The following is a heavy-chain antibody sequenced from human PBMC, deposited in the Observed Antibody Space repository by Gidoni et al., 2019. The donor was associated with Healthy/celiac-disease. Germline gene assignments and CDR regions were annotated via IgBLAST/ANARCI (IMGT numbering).Heavy chain of an antibody. V-gene: IGHV3-33*01. J-gene: IGHJ4*02. CDR1: TFSSYG. Sequence: TFSSYGMHWVRQAPGKGLEWVAVIWYDGSNKYYADSVKGRFTISRDNSKNTLYLQMNSLRAEDTAVDYCARDYGNSEPPEYYFDYWGQGTLVTVSS. D-gene: IGHD1-1*01. CDR3: ARDYGNSEPPEYYFDY. CDR2: IWYDGSNK.